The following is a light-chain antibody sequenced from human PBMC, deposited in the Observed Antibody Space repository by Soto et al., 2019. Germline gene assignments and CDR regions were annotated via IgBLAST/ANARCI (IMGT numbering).Light chain of an antibody. CDR2: GAS. CDR1: QSLRSS. CDR3: QQYNIWPQT. V-gene: IGKV3-15*01. J-gene: IGKJ1*01. Sequence: VMTQSPATLSVSPGERATLSCRASQSLRSSLAWYQQKPGQAPRLLIYGASTRATGIPARFSGSGSGTEFTFTISSLQFEDFAVYFCQQYNIWPQTFGQGTKVEIK.